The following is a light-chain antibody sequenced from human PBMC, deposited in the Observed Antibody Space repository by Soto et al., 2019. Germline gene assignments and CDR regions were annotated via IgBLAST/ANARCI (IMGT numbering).Light chain of an antibody. V-gene: IGLV1-36*01. CDR1: SSNIGNNA. CDR2: YDD. Sequence: QSVLTQPPSVSEAPRQRVTISCSGSSSNIGNNAVNWYQQLPGKAPKLLIYYDDLLPSGVSDRFSGSKSGTSASLAISGLQSEDGADYYCAAWDDSLNGYVFGTGTKLTV. J-gene: IGLJ1*01. CDR3: AAWDDSLNGYV.